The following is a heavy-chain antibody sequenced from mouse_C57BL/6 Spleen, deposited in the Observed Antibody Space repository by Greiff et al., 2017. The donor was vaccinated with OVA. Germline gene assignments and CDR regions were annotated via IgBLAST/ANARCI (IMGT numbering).Heavy chain of an antibody. CDR3: ARAGLGRYFDV. CDR1: GYAFSSYW. Sequence: VQLVESGAELVKPGASVKISCKASGYAFSSYWMNWVKQRPGKGLEWIGQIYPGDGDTNYNGKFKGKATLTADKSSSTAYMQLSSLTSEDSAVYFCARAGLGRYFDVWGTGTTVTVSS. J-gene: IGHJ1*03. V-gene: IGHV1-80*01. CDR2: IYPGDGDT. D-gene: IGHD4-1*01.